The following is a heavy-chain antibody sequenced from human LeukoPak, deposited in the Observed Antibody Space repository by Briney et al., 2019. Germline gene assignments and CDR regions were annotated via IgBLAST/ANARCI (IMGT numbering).Heavy chain of an antibody. D-gene: IGHD5-24*01. Sequence: SGPTLVKPTQTLTLTCTFSGFSLSTSGGVGWIRRPPGKALEWLALIYWNDDKRYSPSLKSRLTITKDTSKNQVVLTMTNMDPVDTATYYCAHRRIRGGYNDRYFDYWGQGTLVTVS. V-gene: IGHV2-5*01. J-gene: IGHJ4*02. CDR3: AHRRIRGGYNDRYFDY. CDR2: IYWNDDK. CDR1: GFSLSTSGG.